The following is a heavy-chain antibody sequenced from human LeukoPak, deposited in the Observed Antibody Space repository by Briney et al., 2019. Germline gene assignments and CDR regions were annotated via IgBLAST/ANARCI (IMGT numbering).Heavy chain of an antibody. V-gene: IGHV3-23*01. Sequence: GGSLRLSCAASGFTFSNDPMSWVRQTPGKGLEWVSTINYSGGSTYYADSVKGRFTISRDNSKNTLYLQMNSLRAEDTAVYYCAKSLLLWFGESTRLYYFDYWGQGTLVTVSS. CDR3: AKSLLLWFGESTRLYYFDY. J-gene: IGHJ4*02. CDR1: GFTFSNDP. D-gene: IGHD3-10*01. CDR2: INYSGGST.